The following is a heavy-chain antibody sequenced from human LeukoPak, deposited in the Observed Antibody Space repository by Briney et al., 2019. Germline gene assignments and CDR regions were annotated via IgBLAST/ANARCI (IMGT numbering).Heavy chain of an antibody. CDR3: ARGEQLRSFDP. D-gene: IGHD6-6*01. J-gene: IGHJ5*02. Sequence: SVKLSCKASGGTFSSYTISWVRQAPGQGLEWMGRIIPILGIANYAQKFQGRVTITADKSTSTAYMELSSLRSEDTAVYYCARGEQLRSFDPWGQGTLVTVSS. CDR2: IIPILGIA. V-gene: IGHV1-69*02. CDR1: GGTFSSYT.